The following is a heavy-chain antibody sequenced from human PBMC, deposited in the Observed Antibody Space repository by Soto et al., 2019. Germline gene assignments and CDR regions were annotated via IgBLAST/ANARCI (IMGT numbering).Heavy chain of an antibody. D-gene: IGHD3-3*02. Sequence: VAPVNLARKASGYTFTRHVITLVLHAPVERLKWMGWISPYNGNTNYAQKLQGRVTMTTDTATSTGFMELRSLRSDDTAVYYCAVAHLWAAYFXAWGRGTLVTVSS. CDR3: AVAHLWAAYFXA. CDR2: ISPYNGNT. V-gene: IGHV1-18*01. J-gene: IGHJ1*01. CDR1: GYTFTRHV.